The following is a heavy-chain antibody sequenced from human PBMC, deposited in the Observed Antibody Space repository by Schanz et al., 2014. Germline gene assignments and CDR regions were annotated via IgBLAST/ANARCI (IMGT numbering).Heavy chain of an antibody. CDR3: ARWFLIRGVILDS. CDR1: EFTFSTDA. Sequence: EVQLVESGGGLVQPGGSLTLSCAASEFTFSTDAMSWVRQAPGKGLEWLSVISASGGDTYYADSVKGRFTISRDNSRDTVYLQMNSLRADDTAMYYCARWFLIRGVILDSWGQGTLVTVSS. V-gene: IGHV3-23*04. CDR2: ISASGGDT. D-gene: IGHD3-10*01. J-gene: IGHJ4*02.